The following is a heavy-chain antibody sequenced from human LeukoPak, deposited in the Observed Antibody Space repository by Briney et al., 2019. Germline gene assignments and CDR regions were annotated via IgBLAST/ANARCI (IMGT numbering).Heavy chain of an antibody. CDR3: ARDLFRAAGYHYFDS. J-gene: IGHJ4*02. CDR2: IHYSGST. CDR1: GGSIRSVY. V-gene: IGHV4-59*01. D-gene: IGHD2-21*01. Sequence: SETLSLTCTVSGGSIRSVYWSWVRQPPGKGLEWIGYIHYSGSTNYNASLKSRVTISVDMSKNQFSLKLTSVTAADTAVYYCARDLFRAAGYHYFDSWGQGTLVTVSS.